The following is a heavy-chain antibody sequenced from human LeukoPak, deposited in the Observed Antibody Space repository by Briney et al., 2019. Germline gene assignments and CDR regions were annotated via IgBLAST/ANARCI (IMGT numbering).Heavy chain of an antibody. J-gene: IGHJ4*02. CDR3: ARAHQSYYDSSGYYSGVDY. CDR1: GYTFTSYY. V-gene: IGHV1-46*01. Sequence: RASVKVSCKASGYTFTSYYMHWVRQAPGQGLEWMGIINPSGGSTSYAQKFQGRVTVTRDTSTSTVYMELSSLRSEDTAVYYCARAHQSYYDSSGYYSGVDYWGQGTLVTVSS. D-gene: IGHD3-22*01. CDR2: INPSGGST.